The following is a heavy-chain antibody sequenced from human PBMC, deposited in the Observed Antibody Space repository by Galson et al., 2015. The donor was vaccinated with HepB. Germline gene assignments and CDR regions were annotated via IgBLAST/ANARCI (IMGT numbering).Heavy chain of an antibody. V-gene: IGHV3-30*04. CDR2: ISYDGSNK. Sequence: SLRLSCAASGFTFSSYAMHWVRQAPGKGLEWVAVISYDGSNKYYADSVKGRFTISRDNSKNTLYLQMNSLRAEDTAVYYCAREDRSLMTTVTTSYGMDVWGQGTTVTVSS. CDR1: GFTFSSYA. CDR3: AREDRSLMTTVTTSYGMDV. D-gene: IGHD4-17*01. J-gene: IGHJ6*02.